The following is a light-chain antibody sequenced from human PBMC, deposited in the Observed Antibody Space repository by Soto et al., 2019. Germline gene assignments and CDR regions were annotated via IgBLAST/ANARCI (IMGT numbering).Light chain of an antibody. V-gene: IGKV1-5*03. Sequence: DIQMTQSPSTLSASVGDRFTITWRASESISRYLAWYQQKPGKAPKLLIYKASSLESGVPSRFTGSGSGTEFTLTISSLQPDDFATYYCQQYNSYSYTFGQGTRLEI. J-gene: IGKJ5*01. CDR2: KAS. CDR1: ESISRY. CDR3: QQYNSYSYT.